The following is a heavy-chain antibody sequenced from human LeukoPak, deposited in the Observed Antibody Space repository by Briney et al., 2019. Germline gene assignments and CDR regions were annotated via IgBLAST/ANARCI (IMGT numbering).Heavy chain of an antibody. CDR1: GFTFSSYA. J-gene: IGHJ5*02. CDR2: ISGSGGST. D-gene: IGHD6-13*01. Sequence: AGGSLRLSCAASGFTFSSYAMSWVCQAPGKGLEWVSAISGSGGSTYYADSVKGRFTISRDNSKNTLYLQMNSLRAEDTAVYYCAKDGYSSCCYYWFDPWGQGTLVTVSS. V-gene: IGHV3-23*01. CDR3: AKDGYSSCCYYWFDP.